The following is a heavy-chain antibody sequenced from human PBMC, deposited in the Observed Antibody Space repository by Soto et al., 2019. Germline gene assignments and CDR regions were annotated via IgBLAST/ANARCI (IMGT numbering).Heavy chain of an antibody. CDR1: GYTFTSYY. J-gene: IGHJ4*02. D-gene: IGHD6-6*01. Sequence: ASAKVSCKASGYTFTSYYMHWVRQAPGHGLEWMGIITPSGGSTSYAQKFQGRVTMTRDTSTSTVYMELSSLRSEDTAVYYCARGLAARRGGYYFDYWGQGTLVTVSS. CDR2: ITPSGGST. V-gene: IGHV1-46*01. CDR3: ARGLAARRGGYYFDY.